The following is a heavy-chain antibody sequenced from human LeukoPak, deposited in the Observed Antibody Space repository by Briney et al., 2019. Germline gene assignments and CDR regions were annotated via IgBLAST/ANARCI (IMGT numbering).Heavy chain of an antibody. CDR2: IYYSGST. CDR3: ARAWEVVVVPAAMPPNWFDP. CDR1: GGSISSSSYY. V-gene: IGHV4-39*07. D-gene: IGHD2-2*01. J-gene: IGHJ5*02. Sequence: PSETLSLTCTVSGGSISSSSYYWGWIRQPPGKGLEWIGSIYYSGSTYYNPSLKSRVTISVDTSKNQFSLKLSSVTAADTAVYYCARAWEVVVVPAAMPPNWFDPWGQGTLVTVSS.